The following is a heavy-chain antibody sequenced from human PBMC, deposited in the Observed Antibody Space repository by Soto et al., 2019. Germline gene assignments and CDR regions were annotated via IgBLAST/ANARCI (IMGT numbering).Heavy chain of an antibody. D-gene: IGHD1-26*01. CDR1: GFTFTYAW. CDR2: IKSEASGGTK. V-gene: IGHV3-15*07. CDR3: VWQSDFIGTWR. J-gene: IGHJ4*02. Sequence: PGGSLRLSCAASGFTFTYAWMNWVRQAPGKGLEWVGRIKSEASGGTKDYAEIVKGRFTLSRDDPKNTVYLQMDSLQIGDTAVYFCVWQSDFIGTWRWGQGTLVTVSS.